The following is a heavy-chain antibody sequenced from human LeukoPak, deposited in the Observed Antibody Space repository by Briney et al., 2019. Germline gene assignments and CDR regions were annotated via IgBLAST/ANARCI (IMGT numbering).Heavy chain of an antibody. CDR1: GGSISSYY. V-gene: IGHV4-59*08. CDR3: ARRHYDFLWTDWFDP. D-gene: IGHD3-3*01. J-gene: IGHJ5*02. CDR2: IYYSGST. Sequence: SETLSLTCTVSGGSISSYYWSWIRQPPGKGLEWIGYIYYSGSTNYNPSLKSRVTISVDTSKNQFSLKLSSVTAADTAVYYCARRHYDFLWTDWFDPWGQGTLVTVSS.